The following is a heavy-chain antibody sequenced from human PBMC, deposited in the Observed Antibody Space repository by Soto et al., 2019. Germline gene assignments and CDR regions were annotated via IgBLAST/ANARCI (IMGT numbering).Heavy chain of an antibody. Sequence: TLSLPCAVYGGSFSGYYWSWIRQPPGKGLEWVGEINHSGSTNYNPSLKSRVTISVDTSKNQSSLTLSSVTAADTAVYYCARGGRNVLRFLEWLPRVYYYGMDVWGQGTTVTVS. CDR3: ARGGRNVLRFLEWLPRVYYYGMDV. V-gene: IGHV4-34*01. CDR1: GGSFSGYY. CDR2: INHSGST. J-gene: IGHJ6*02. D-gene: IGHD3-3*01.